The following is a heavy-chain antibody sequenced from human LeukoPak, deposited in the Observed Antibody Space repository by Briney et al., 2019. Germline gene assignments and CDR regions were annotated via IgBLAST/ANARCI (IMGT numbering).Heavy chain of an antibody. D-gene: IGHD5-12*01. J-gene: IGHJ4*02. CDR3: ARDQLAYSGYDTLFDY. CDR2: ISYDGSNK. CDR1: GFTFNSYA. V-gene: IGHV3-30*04. Sequence: GGSLRLSCAASGFTFNSYAIHWVRQAPGKGLEWVAVISYDGSNKYYADSVKGRFTISRDNSKNTLYLQLNSLRPEDTAVYYCARDQLAYSGYDTLFDYWGQGTLVTVSS.